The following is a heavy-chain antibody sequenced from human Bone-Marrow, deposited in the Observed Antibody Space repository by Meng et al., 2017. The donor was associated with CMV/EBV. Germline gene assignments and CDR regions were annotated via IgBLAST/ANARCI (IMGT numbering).Heavy chain of an antibody. CDR1: GFTFGNAW. Sequence: VAVGEAGGCLVEPGGSLSLASPASGFTFGNAWIRWDRQAQGQGLEWVGRIKSKTDGGTTDYAAPVKGRFTISRDDSKNTLYLQMNSLKTEDTAVYYCTTGIQLWAAWGQGTLVTVSS. CDR3: TTGIQLWAA. D-gene: IGHD5-18*01. J-gene: IGHJ5*02. CDR2: IKSKTDGGTT. V-gene: IGHV3-15*01.